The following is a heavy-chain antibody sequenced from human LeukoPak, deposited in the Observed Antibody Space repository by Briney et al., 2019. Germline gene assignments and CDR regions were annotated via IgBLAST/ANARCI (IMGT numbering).Heavy chain of an antibody. CDR1: GGSFSGYY. D-gene: IGHD2-15*01. V-gene: IGHV4-34*01. CDR2: INHSGST. CDR3: ARGCSGGSCYEDV. J-gene: IGHJ4*02. Sequence: PSETLSLTCAVYGGSFSGYYWSWIRQPPGKGLEWIGEINHSGSTNYNPSLKSRVTISVDTSKNQFSLKLSSVTAADTAVYYCARGCSGGSCYEDVWGQGTLVTVSS.